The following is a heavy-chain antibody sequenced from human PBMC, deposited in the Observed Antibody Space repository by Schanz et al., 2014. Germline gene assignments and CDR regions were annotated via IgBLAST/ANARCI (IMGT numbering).Heavy chain of an antibody. D-gene: IGHD3-3*01. CDR1: GFTFSSYT. J-gene: IGHJ4*02. Sequence: EVQLVESGGGLVKPGDSLRLSCAASGFTFSSYTMKWVRQAPGKGLEWVSYISSSSSYIYYADSMKGRFTISRDNAKNSLYLQMNSLRAEDTAVYYCARDKGGYYPFDYWGQGTLVTVSS. V-gene: IGHV3-21*01. CDR3: ARDKGGYYPFDY. CDR2: ISSSSSYI.